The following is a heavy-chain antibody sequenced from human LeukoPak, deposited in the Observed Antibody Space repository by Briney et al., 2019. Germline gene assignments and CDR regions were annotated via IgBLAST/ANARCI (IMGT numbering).Heavy chain of an antibody. CDR2: IRSKANSYAT. J-gene: IGHJ2*01. CDR1: GFTFSGSA. CDR3: TRRDTAMVWYFDL. V-gene: IGHV3-73*01. Sequence: GGSLRLSCAASGFTFSGSAMHWVRQASGKGLEWVGRIRSKANSYATAYAASVKGRFTISRDDSKNTAYLQMNSLKTEGTAVYYCTRRDTAMVWYFDLWGRGTLVTVSS. D-gene: IGHD5-18*01.